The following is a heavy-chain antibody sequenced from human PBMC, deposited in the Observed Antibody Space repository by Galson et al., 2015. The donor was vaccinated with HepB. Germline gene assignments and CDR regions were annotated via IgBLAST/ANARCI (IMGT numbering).Heavy chain of an antibody. V-gene: IGHV3-53*01. CDR2: IYSGGST. J-gene: IGHJ4*02. CDR3: AKDPDFDFYSEKSTTFDY. Sequence: SLRLSCAASGFTVSSNYMSWVRQAPGKGLEWVSVIYSGGSTYYADSVKGRFTISRDNSKNTLYLQMNSLRAEDTAMYYCAKDPDFDFYSEKSTTFDYWGRGTLVTVSS. D-gene: IGHD3-3*01. CDR1: GFTVSSNY.